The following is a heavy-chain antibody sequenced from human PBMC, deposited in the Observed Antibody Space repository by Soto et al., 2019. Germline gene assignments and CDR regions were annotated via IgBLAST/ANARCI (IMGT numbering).Heavy chain of an antibody. D-gene: IGHD6-19*01. CDR1: GDSISPYY. CDR2: VYYNGNT. CDR3: AKVVEYSSGWYRGSNFDY. V-gene: IGHV4-59*12. Sequence: QVQLQESGPGLVNPSETLSLTCTVSGDSISPYYWSWIRQPPGKGLEWIGYVYYNGNTNYNPSLESRVTMSVETSRKQFSLKLRSVTPADTAVYYCAKVVEYSSGWYRGSNFDYWGQGTLVTVSS. J-gene: IGHJ4*02.